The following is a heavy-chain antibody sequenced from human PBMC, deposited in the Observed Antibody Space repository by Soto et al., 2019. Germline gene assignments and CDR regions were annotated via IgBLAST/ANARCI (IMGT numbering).Heavy chain of an antibody. Sequence: QMQLVQSGPEVKKPGTSVKVSCKASGFTFTSSAVQWVRQARGQRLEWIGWIVVGSGNTNYAQKFQERVTITRDMSTSTAYMELSSLRSEDTAVYYCAADSVYYDSSGYRRSFDYWGQGTLVTVSS. J-gene: IGHJ4*02. CDR2: IVVGSGNT. D-gene: IGHD3-22*01. CDR1: GFTFTSSA. V-gene: IGHV1-58*01. CDR3: AADSVYYDSSGYRRSFDY.